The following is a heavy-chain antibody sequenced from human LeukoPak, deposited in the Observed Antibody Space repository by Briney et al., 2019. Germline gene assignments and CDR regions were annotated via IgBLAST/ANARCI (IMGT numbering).Heavy chain of an antibody. J-gene: IGHJ4*02. CDR2: VSYEGKSQ. CDR3: AKEGTAQISTWYDY. Sequence: GGSLRLSCATSGCTFSNYGMHWVRQAPGKGLEWVAVVSYEGKSQYYADSVRGRFTISTDNSKNTLYLQMNSLRGEDAAVYYCAKEGTAQISTWYDYWGQGTPVTVSS. CDR1: GCTFSNYG. V-gene: IGHV3-30*18. D-gene: IGHD6-13*01.